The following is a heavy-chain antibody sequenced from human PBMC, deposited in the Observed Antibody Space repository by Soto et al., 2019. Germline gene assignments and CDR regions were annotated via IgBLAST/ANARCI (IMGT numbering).Heavy chain of an antibody. D-gene: IGHD3-3*01. J-gene: IGHJ6*02. Sequence: GGSPRLSCAASGVTFSSYGMHWVRQAPGKGLEWVAVIWYDGSNKYYADSVKGRFTISRDNSKNTLYLQMNSLRAEDTAVYYCARDPKYYDFWSGYPNISGRYYYGMDVWGQGTTVTVSS. CDR2: IWYDGSNK. CDR1: GVTFSSYG. V-gene: IGHV3-33*01. CDR3: ARDPKYYDFWSGYPNISGRYYYGMDV.